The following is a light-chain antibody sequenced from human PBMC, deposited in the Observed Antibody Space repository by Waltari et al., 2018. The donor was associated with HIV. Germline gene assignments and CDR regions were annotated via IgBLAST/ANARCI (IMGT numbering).Light chain of an antibody. CDR2: KDN. CDR3: QSGHNSDSI. J-gene: IGLJ2*01. Sequence: SYELTQAPSVSVSPGQTAKITCSGDALSRHFVFWYQQKSGQAPRMMIFKDNERPSGITARFSASSSGSTSTLTIMGVQAEDEADYYCQSGHNSDSIFGGGTKLTVL. CDR1: ALSRHF. V-gene: IGLV3-25*03.